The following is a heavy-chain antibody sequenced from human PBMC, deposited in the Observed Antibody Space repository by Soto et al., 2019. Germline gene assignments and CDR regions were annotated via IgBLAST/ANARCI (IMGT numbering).Heavy chain of an antibody. D-gene: IGHD3-9*01. CDR3: AKDGYYDILSSIPNFDY. CDR1: GFTVSSNY. Sequence: GGSLRLSCAASGFTVSSNYMSWVRQAPGKGLEWVSVIYSGGSTYYADSVKGRFTISRHNSKNTLYLQMNSLRAEDTAVYYCAKDGYYDILSSIPNFDYWGQGTLVTVSS. CDR2: IYSGGST. V-gene: IGHV3-53*01. J-gene: IGHJ4*02.